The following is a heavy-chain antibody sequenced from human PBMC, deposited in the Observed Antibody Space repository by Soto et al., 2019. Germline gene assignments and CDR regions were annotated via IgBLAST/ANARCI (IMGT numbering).Heavy chain of an antibody. CDR3: ARDPNDYGSGSPAVDY. J-gene: IGHJ4*02. V-gene: IGHV1-69*08. CDR1: GGTFSSYT. D-gene: IGHD3-10*01. CDR2: IIPILGIA. Sequence: QVQLVQSGAAVKKPGSSVKVSCKASGGTFSSYTISWVRQAPGQGLEWMGRIIPILGIANYEQKFQGRVTINADNSTSTAYMELSSLRSEDTAVYYCARDPNDYGSGSPAVDYWGQGTLVTVSS.